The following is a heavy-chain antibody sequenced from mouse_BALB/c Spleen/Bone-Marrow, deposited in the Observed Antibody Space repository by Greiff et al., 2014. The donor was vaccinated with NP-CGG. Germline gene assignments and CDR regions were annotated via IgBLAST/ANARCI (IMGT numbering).Heavy chain of an antibody. CDR2: IYPGNSDT. V-gene: IGHV1-5*01. D-gene: IGHD3-1*01. J-gene: IGHJ3*01. Sequence: EVQLQQSGTVLARPGASVKMSCKASDYSFTNYWMHWVKQRPGQGLEWIGAIYPGNSDTRYNQKFKGKAKLTAVTSASTAYMDLSSLTNEDSAVYYCTTLGLAWFAYWGQGTLVTVSA. CDR3: TTLGLAWFAY. CDR1: DYSFTNYW.